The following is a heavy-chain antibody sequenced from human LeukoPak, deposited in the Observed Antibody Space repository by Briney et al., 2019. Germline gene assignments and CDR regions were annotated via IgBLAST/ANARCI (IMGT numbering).Heavy chain of an antibody. V-gene: IGHV3-21*04. CDR3: AACYGSSGYYDY. J-gene: IGHJ4*02. Sequence: GGSLRLSCAASGFTFSSYSMNWVRQAPGKGLEWVSSISSNSIYVFYADSMKGRFTISRDNAKNSLSLQMNSLRAEDTAVYYCAACYGSSGYYDYWGQGTLVTVSS. CDR2: ISSNSIYV. D-gene: IGHD3-22*01. CDR1: GFTFSSYS.